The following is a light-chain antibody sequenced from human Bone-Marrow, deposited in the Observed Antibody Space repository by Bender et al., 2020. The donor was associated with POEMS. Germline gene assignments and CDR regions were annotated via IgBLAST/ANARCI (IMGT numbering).Light chain of an antibody. CDR3: AAWDDSLSGHV. V-gene: IGLV3-1*01. CDR1: ILGDKY. J-gene: IGLJ1*01. CDR2: QDI. Sequence: SYDLTQPPSVSVSPGQTARITCSGEILGDKYTCWYQQRPGQSPVLVIYQDIKRPSGIPGRFSGSRSGNTATLTISGTQSLDEADYYCAAWDDSLSGHVFGTGTKVTVL.